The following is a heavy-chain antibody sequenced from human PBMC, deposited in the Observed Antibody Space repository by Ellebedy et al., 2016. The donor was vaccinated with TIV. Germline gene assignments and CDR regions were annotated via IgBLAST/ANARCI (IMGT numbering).Heavy chain of an antibody. CDR3: ARKTDTGTSGNY. D-gene: IGHD1-1*01. CDR1: GFTVGNNF. J-gene: IGHJ4*02. CDR2: IYSGGST. V-gene: IGHV3-53*01. Sequence: GESLKISCAASGFTVGNNFMSWVRQAPGKGLEWVSLIYSGGSTDYADSVKGRFTISRDSSNNTLYLQMNSLRAEDKAMYYCARKTDTGTSGNYWGQGTPVTVSS.